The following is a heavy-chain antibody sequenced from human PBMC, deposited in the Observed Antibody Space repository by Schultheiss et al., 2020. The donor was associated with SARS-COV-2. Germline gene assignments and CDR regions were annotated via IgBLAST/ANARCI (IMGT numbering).Heavy chain of an antibody. V-gene: IGHV4-31*03. J-gene: IGHJ6*02. CDR3: AEATKQYYYYGMDV. Sequence: SETLSLTCTVSGGSISSGGYYWSWIRQHPGKGLEWIGYIYYSGSTYFNPSLKSRLTISVDTSKNQFSLKLSSVTAADTAVYYCAEATKQYYYYGMDVWGQGTTVTVSS. D-gene: IGHD5-12*01. CDR1: GGSISSGGYY. CDR2: IYYSGST.